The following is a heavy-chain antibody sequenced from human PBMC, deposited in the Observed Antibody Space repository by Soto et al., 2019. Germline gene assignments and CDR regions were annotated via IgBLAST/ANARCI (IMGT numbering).Heavy chain of an antibody. Sequence: VQLVESGGGVVQPGRSLRLSCAASGFTFSDYAMHWVRQAPGKGLEWVAVVSHDGRNTHYADSVKGRFTISRDSSKNRFSRKRTRVRGENAAVFYWARGGGQGLATPALNYWAQGALVPVSS. J-gene: IGHJ4*02. CDR1: GFTFSDYA. V-gene: IGHV3-30*03. D-gene: IGHD6-19*01. CDR2: VSHDGRNT. CDR3: ARGGGQGLATPALNY.